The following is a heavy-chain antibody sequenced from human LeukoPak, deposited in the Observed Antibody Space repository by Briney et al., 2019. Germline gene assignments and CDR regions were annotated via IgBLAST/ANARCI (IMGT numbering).Heavy chain of an antibody. CDR1: GYSIASGYY. J-gene: IGHJ2*01. CDR3: ARPDFDEMASHPYDL. CDR2: FYHSGST. V-gene: IGHV4-38-2*02. Sequence: SETLSLTCTVSGYSIASGYYWGWIRQPSGKGLEWIGNFYHSGSTYYNSSLKSRVTISVDTSKNQFSLKLSSVTAADTAVYYCARPDFDEMASHPYDLWGRGTLLTVSS. D-gene: IGHD5-24*01.